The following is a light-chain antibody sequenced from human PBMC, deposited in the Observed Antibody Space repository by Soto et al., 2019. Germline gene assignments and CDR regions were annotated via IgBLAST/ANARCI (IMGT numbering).Light chain of an antibody. CDR2: HAS. CDR1: QGIGSA. Sequence: AIQLTQSPSSLSASVGDRVTITCRASQGIGSALAWYQQKPGKTPKLLISHASSLEVGVPSRFSGSGSGTDFSLTISSLQPEDFATYYCQQFHSFPHTFGQGTKLEIK. J-gene: IGKJ2*01. V-gene: IGKV1-13*02. CDR3: QQFHSFPHT.